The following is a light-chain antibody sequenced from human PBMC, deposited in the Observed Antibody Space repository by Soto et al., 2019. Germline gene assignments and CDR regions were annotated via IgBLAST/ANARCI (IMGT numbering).Light chain of an antibody. V-gene: IGKV3-11*01. CDR3: QQRSNWPPLT. CDR2: DAS. CDR1: QSVSSY. J-gene: IGKJ4*01. Sequence: EIVLTQSPAPLSLSPGERATLSCRASQSVSSYLAWYQQKPGQAPRLLIYDASNRATGIPARFSGSGSATDFTLTISSLEPEDVAVYYCQQRSNWPPLTFGGGTKVEIK.